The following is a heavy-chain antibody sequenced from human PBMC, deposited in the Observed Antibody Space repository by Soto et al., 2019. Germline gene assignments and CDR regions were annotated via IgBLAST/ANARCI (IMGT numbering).Heavy chain of an antibody. J-gene: IGHJ3*02. CDR3: AKDVWNYSNYYGVFAI. Sequence: GGSLRLSCAASGFTFSSYAMSWVRQAPGKGLEWVSAISGSGGSTYYADSVKGRFTISRDNSKNTLYLQMNSLRAEDTAVYYCAKDVWNYSNYYGVFAIWGQGTMVTVS. CDR1: GFTFSSYA. V-gene: IGHV3-23*01. D-gene: IGHD4-4*01. CDR2: ISGSGGST.